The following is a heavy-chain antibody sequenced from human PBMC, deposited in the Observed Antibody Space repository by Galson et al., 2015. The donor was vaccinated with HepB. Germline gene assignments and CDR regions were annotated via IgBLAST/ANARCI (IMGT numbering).Heavy chain of an antibody. CDR2: INQYGSRN. Sequence: SLRLSCAASGFTFSTYGMSWVRQAPGKGLEWVSNINQYGSRNYYVDSVKGRFTISRDNSKNSVFLQMNSLRVEDTAVYYCATLGYCSGDICFYGMDVWGLGTTVTVSS. V-gene: IGHV3-7*01. D-gene: IGHD2-15*01. CDR1: GFTFSTYG. J-gene: IGHJ6*02. CDR3: ATLGYCSGDICFYGMDV.